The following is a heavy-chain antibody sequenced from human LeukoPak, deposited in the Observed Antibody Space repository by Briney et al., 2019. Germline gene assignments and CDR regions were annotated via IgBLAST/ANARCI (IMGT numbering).Heavy chain of an antibody. Sequence: PTGGSLRLSCAASGFTFSSYAMHWVRQAPGKGLEGVAVISYDGSNKYYADSVKGRFTISRDNSKNTLYLQMNSLRAEDTAVYYCARGTSLGSSSSPDFDYWGQGTLVTVSS. J-gene: IGHJ4*02. D-gene: IGHD6-6*01. V-gene: IGHV3-30-3*01. CDR3: ARGTSLGSSSSPDFDY. CDR2: ISYDGSNK. CDR1: GFTFSSYA.